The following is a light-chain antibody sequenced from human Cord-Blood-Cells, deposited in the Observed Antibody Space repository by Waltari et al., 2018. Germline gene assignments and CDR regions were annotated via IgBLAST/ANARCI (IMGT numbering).Light chain of an antibody. CDR2: WAY. CDR1: QSVFYSSNNKNY. Sequence: DIVMTQSPDSLAVSLGERATINRKASQSVFYSSNNKNYLAWYQQKPGTPPNLLIYWAYTRESGVPDRFSGSGSGTDFTLTISSLQAEDVAVYYCQQYYSTPHFGGGTKVEIK. V-gene: IGKV4-1*01. CDR3: QQYYSTPH. J-gene: IGKJ4*01.